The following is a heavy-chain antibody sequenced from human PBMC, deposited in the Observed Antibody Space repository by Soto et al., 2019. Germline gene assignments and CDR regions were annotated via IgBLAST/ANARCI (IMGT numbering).Heavy chain of an antibody. V-gene: IGHV3-53*02. CDR1: GFTVSSNY. CDR3: AREATNYYYYYGMDV. J-gene: IGHJ6*02. CDR2: IYSGGST. Sequence: EVQLVETGGGLIQPGGSLRLSCAASGFTVSSNYMSWVRQAPGKGLEWVSVIYSGGSTYYADSVKGRFTISRDNSKNTLYLQMNSLRAEDTAVYYCAREATNYYYYYGMDVWGQGTTVTVSS.